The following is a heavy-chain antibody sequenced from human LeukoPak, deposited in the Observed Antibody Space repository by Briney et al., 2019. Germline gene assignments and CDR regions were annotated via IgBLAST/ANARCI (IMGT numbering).Heavy chain of an antibody. CDR3: ASHYYDYIWGSYRPLDY. J-gene: IGHJ4*02. Sequence: ASVKVSCKASGYTFTGYYMHWVRQAPGQGLEWMGWINPNSGGTNYAQKFQGRVTMTRDTSISTAYMELSRLRSDDTAVYYCASHYYDYIWGSYRPLDYWGQGTLVTVSS. CDR2: INPNSGGT. V-gene: IGHV1-2*02. CDR1: GYTFTGYY. D-gene: IGHD3-16*02.